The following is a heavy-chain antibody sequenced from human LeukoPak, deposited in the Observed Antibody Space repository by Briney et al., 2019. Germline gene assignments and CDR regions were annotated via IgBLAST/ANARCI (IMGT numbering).Heavy chain of an antibody. CDR3: AREGGYCSSTSCYFGY. J-gene: IGHJ4*02. Sequence: ASVKVSCKASGYTFTGYYMHWVRQAPGQGLEWMGWINPNSGGTNYAQKFQGRVTMTRDTSISTAYMELSRLRSDDTAVYYCAREGGYCSSTSCYFGYWGQGTLVTVSS. D-gene: IGHD2-2*01. CDR1: GYTFTGYY. CDR2: INPNSGGT. V-gene: IGHV1-2*02.